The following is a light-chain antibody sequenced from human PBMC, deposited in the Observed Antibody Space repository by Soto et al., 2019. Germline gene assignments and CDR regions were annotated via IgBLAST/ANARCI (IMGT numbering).Light chain of an antibody. J-gene: IGLJ2*01. CDR1: SSDVSGFNY. V-gene: IGLV2-14*01. CDR3: TSYTTSSPL. CDR2: EVV. Sequence: QSALTQPAAVSGSPGQSITISCTGTSSDVSGFNYVSWYQHHPGKAPKLIIYEVVNRPSGVSNRFSGSKSGTTASLTIFGLQAEDEADYYCTSYTTSSPLFGGGTKLTVL.